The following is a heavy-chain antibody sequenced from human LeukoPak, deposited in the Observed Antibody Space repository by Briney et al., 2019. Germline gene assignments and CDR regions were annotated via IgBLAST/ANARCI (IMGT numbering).Heavy chain of an antibody. J-gene: IGHJ4*02. CDR3: ARTSEGGYFDY. Sequence: GESLRLSCAVSXFTFSNYWMHWVRQAPGKGLVWVSSINGDGSSTTYADSLKGRFTISRDNAKNTLYLQMNSLRAEDTAVYYCARTSEGGYFDYWGQGAVVTVSS. CDR2: INGDGSST. CDR1: XFTFSNYW. V-gene: IGHV3-74*01.